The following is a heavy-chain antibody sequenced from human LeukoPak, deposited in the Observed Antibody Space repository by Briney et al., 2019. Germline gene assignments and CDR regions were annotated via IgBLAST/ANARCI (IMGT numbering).Heavy chain of an antibody. Sequence: GGSLRLSCAASGFTFSSYGMLWVRQAPGKGLEWLAFIRYDASNKYYADSVRGRFTISRDNSKNTLYLQMNSLRAEDTAVYYCGKGTVVVPAVADYWGQGTLVTVSS. CDR2: IRYDASNK. J-gene: IGHJ4*02. D-gene: IGHD2-2*01. CDR3: GKGTVVVPAVADY. CDR1: GFTFSSYG. V-gene: IGHV3-30*02.